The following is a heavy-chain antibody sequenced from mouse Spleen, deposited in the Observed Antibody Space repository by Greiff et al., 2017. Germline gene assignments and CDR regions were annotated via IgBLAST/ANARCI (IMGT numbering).Heavy chain of an antibody. CDR2: IDPSDSYT. CDR3: AREPGYFDY. CDR1: GYTFTSYW. V-gene: IGHV1-59*01. Sequence: QVQLQQPGAELVRPGTSVKLSCKASGYTFTSYWMHWVKQRPGQGLEWIGVIDPSDSYTNYNQKFKGKATLTVDTSSSTAYMQLSSLTSEDSAVYYCAREPGYFDYWGQGTTLTVSS. J-gene: IGHJ2*01.